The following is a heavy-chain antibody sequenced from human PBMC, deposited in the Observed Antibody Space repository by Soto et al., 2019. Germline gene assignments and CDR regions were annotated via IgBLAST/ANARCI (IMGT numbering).Heavy chain of an antibody. D-gene: IGHD6-6*01. CDR3: ASGYSSSSTSILDF. J-gene: IGHJ4*02. CDR2: INPNSGGT. V-gene: IGHV1-2*02. CDR1: GYTFTSYY. Sequence: ASVKVSCKASGYTFTSYYIHWVLQAPVQGLEWMGWINPNSGGTNYAQKFQGRVAMTRDTSISTAYMEVSRLRSDDTAVYYCASGYSSSSTSILDFWGQGTPVTVSS.